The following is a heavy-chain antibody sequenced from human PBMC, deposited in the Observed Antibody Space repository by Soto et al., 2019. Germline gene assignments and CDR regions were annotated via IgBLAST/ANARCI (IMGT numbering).Heavy chain of an antibody. CDR3: ARDWGYCSSSSCREPAFDV. CDR1: GGPISSAGFS. D-gene: IGHD2-2*01. J-gene: IGHJ3*01. V-gene: IGHV4-30-2*01. Sequence: QLQLQESGSGLVKPSQTLSLTCAVSGGPISSAGFSWNWIRQPPGKGLEWVGYVYHSGTTSYNPSLKSRVTILLDRSRNQFSLTLNSVTAADTAVYYCARDWGYCSSSSCREPAFDVWGQGTVVTVSS. CDR2: VYHSGTT.